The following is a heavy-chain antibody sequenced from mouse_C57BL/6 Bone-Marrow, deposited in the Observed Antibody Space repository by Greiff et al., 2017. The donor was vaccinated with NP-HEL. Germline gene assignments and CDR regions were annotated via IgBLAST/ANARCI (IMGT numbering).Heavy chain of an antibody. CDR3: TANYYGSSYVSWFAY. V-gene: IGHV6-3*01. D-gene: IGHD1-1*01. Sequence: EVKLMESGGGLVQPGGSMKLSCVASGFTFSNYWMNWVRQSPEKGLEWVAQIRLKSDNYATHYAESVKGRFTISRDDSKSSVYLQMNNLRAEDTGIYYCTANYYGSSYVSWFAYWGQGTLVTVSA. CDR1: GFTFSNYW. CDR2: IRLKSDNYAT. J-gene: IGHJ3*01.